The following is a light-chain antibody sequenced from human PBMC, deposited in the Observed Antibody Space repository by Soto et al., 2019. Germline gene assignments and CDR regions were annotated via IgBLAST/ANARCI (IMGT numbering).Light chain of an antibody. CDR1: QGIDNQ. J-gene: IGKJ1*01. Sequence: EMQLTQSPSTLCASVGYRVTIPCRASQGIDNQLAWYQQKPGKAPKLLIFDVSSLEIGVPSRFSGSGSGTEFTLTISSLQPDDFATYYCQQYNSYWKMFGQGTKVDIK. V-gene: IGKV1-5*01. CDR3: QQYNSYWKM. CDR2: DVS.